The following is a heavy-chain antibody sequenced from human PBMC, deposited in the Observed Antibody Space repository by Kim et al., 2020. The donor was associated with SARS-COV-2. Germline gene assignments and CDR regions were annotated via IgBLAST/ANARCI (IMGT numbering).Heavy chain of an antibody. Sequence: GGSLRLACAASGFTFSSYDMNWVRQRTGKGLEWVSTIGTAGDTFYPDSVKGRFTISRENAKNSLYLQMSSLRAEDTAVYYCARGRGDDNNGYYAYWGKGILVTVSS. J-gene: IGHJ4*02. D-gene: IGHD3-22*01. CDR1: GFTFSSYD. CDR3: ARGRGDDNNGYYAY. V-gene: IGHV3-13*01. CDR2: IGTAGDT.